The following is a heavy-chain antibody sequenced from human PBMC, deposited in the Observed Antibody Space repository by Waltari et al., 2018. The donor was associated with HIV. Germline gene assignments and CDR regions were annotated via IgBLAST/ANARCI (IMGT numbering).Heavy chain of an antibody. V-gene: IGHV3-48*01. CDR1: GFTFTSYS. CDR3: AASGYDANFDY. D-gene: IGHD5-12*01. J-gene: IGHJ4*02. Sequence: EVQLVESGGGLVQPGGSLRLSCAASGFTFTSYSMNWVRQAPGKGLEWVSYISSSGTIYYADSVKGRFTISRDNAKNSLYLQRNSLRAEDTAVYYCAASGYDANFDYWGQGTLVTVSS. CDR2: ISSSGTI.